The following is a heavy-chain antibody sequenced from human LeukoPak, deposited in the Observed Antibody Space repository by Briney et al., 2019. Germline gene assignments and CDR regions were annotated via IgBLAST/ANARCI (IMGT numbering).Heavy chain of an antibody. Sequence: ASVKVSCKASGYTFTSYYIHWVRQAPGQGLEWMGIINPSGGSTSYAQKFQGRVTMTRDMSTSTVYMELSSLRSEDTAVYYCARARLYGDYVGTDAFDIWGQGTMVTVSS. J-gene: IGHJ3*02. CDR2: INPSGGST. D-gene: IGHD4-17*01. CDR1: GYTFTSYY. CDR3: ARARLYGDYVGTDAFDI. V-gene: IGHV1-46*01.